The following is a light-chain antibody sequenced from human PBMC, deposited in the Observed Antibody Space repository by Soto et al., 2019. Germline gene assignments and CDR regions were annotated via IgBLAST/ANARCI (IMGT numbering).Light chain of an antibody. V-gene: IGLV2-8*01. CDR3: SSYAGINNLI. CDR2: EVN. J-gene: IGLJ2*01. CDR1: SSDVGSYNY. Sequence: QSALTQPPSASGSPGQSVTISCTGTSSDVGSYNYVSWFQQHPGKAPKLIIYEVNKRPSGVPDRFSGSKSGNTASLTVSGLQAEDEADYYCSSYAGINNLIFGGGTK.